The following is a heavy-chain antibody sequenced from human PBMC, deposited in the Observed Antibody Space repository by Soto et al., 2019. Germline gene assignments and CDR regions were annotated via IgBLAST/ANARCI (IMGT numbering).Heavy chain of an antibody. D-gene: IGHD6-19*01. V-gene: IGHV3-33*01. Sequence: SLRLSCASSGFTCSSYGMHWVRQAPGKGLEWVAVIWYDGSNKYYADSVKGRFTISRDNSKNTLYLQMNSLRAEDTAVYYCARVSGWYLDAFDIWGQGTMVTVSS. CDR3: ARVSGWYLDAFDI. CDR1: GFTCSSYG. CDR2: IWYDGSNK. J-gene: IGHJ3*02.